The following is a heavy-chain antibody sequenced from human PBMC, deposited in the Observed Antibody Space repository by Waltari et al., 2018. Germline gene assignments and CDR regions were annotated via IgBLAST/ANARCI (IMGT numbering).Heavy chain of an antibody. Sequence: EVQLLESGGGLVQPGGSLRLSCAASGFTFSSYAMSWVRQAPGKGLEWVSAISGSGGSTYDEDSGKGRFTIARDNSKNTLYLQRNSLRAEDTAVYYCAKKGGVAVAGYLDYWGQGTLVTVSS. D-gene: IGHD6-19*01. CDR3: AKKGGVAVAGYLDY. CDR2: ISGSGGST. J-gene: IGHJ4*02. V-gene: IGHV3-23*01. CDR1: GFTFSSYA.